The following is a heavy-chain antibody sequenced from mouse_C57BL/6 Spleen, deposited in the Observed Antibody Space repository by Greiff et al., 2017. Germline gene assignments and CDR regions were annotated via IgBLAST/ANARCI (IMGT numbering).Heavy chain of an antibody. Sequence: EVQLQQSGPELVKPGASVKISCKASGYTFTDYYMNWVKQSHGKSLEWIGDINPNNGGTTSNQKFKGKNTLTVDKSSSTAYMKLRSLTSEVSAVYCCARATTVVADYWGQGTTLTVSS. CDR1: GYTFTDYY. CDR2: INPNNGGT. D-gene: IGHD1-1*01. CDR3: ARATTVVADY. V-gene: IGHV1-26*01. J-gene: IGHJ2*01.